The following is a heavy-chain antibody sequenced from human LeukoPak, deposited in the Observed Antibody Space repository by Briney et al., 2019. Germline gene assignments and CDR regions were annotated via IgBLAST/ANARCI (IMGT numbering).Heavy chain of an antibody. V-gene: IGHV3-23*01. CDR2: ISGRGDST. D-gene: IGHD3-3*01. CDR3: AKDYDFWSGYNWFDP. CDR1: GFTFSSYA. J-gene: IGHJ5*02. Sequence: GGSLRLSCAASGFTFSSYAMSWVRQAPGKGLEWVSTISGRGDSTYYADSVKGRFTISRDNSKNTLYLQMNSLRAEDTAVYYCAKDYDFWSGYNWFDPWGQGTLVTVSS.